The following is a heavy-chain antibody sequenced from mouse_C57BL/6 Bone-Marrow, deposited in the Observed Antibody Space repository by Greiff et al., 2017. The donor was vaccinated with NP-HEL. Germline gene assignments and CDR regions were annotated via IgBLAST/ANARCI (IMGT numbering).Heavy chain of an antibody. Sequence: EVQVVESGGGLVQPGGSLSLSCAASGFTFTDYYMSWVRQPPGKALEWLGFIRNKANGYTTEYSASVKGRFTISRDNSQSILYLQMNALRAEDSATYDCARPPSYYSNCRWYFDVWGTGTTVTVSS. V-gene: IGHV7-3*01. D-gene: IGHD2-5*01. CDR1: GFTFTDYY. J-gene: IGHJ1*03. CDR2: IRNKANGYTT. CDR3: ARPPSYYSNCRWYFDV.